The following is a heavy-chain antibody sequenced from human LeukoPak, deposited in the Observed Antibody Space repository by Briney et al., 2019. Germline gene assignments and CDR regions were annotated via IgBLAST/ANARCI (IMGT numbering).Heavy chain of an antibody. CDR3: ARVGSVPCYMDV. V-gene: IGHV4-39*07. J-gene: IGHJ6*03. Sequence: PSETLSLTCTVSGGSISSSSYYWGWIRQPPGKGLEWIGSIYYSGSTYYNPSLKSRVTISVDTSKNQFSLKLSSVTAADTAVYYCARVGSVPCYMDVWGKGTTVTVSS. CDR1: GGSISSSSYY. CDR2: IYYSGST.